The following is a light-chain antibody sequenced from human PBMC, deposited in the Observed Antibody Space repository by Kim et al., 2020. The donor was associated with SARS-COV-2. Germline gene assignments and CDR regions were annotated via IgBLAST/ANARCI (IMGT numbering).Light chain of an antibody. Sequence: SSELTQDPAVSVALGQTVRITCQGDSLRSYYASWYQQKPGQAPVLVIYGKNNRPSGIPDRFSGSGSGNTASLTITGDQAEDEADYYCNSRDSSGNHVVFGGGTQLTVL. CDR3: NSRDSSGNHVV. J-gene: IGLJ2*01. CDR1: SLRSYY. CDR2: GKN. V-gene: IGLV3-19*01.